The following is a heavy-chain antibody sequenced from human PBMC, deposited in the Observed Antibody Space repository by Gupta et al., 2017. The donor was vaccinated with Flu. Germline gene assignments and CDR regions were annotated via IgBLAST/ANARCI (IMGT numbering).Heavy chain of an antibody. J-gene: IGHJ4*02. CDR2: VYGDDEK. D-gene: IGHD3-16*01. CDR3: ARLFGRLPDQ. CDR1: GMSLRNSGVG. V-gene: IGHV2-5*02. Sequence: QIILKESGPTLVLRTQTLTLTCSVSGMSLRNSGVGVGWIRQSPGKALEWLALVYGDDEKHFSPSLKSRLTITKDTHNSEVFLTMTNMSPAATGTYFCARLFGRLPDQWGQGNRVTVSS.